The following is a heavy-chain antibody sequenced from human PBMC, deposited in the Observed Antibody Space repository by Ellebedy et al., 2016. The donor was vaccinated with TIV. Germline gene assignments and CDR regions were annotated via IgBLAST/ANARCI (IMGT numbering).Heavy chain of an antibody. CDR1: GGSVSDHGYH. J-gene: IGHJ6*02. CDR2: ISYIGTT. CDR3: AGGTHYYYGWDV. Sequence: SETLSLXXSVSGGSVSDHGYHWAWIRQSPGEGLECIGNISYIGTTYYNPSLKSRFTISVDTSKNHFSLIVTSLTTADTAVYFCAGGTHYYYGWDVWGQGTTVIVS. V-gene: IGHV4-61*03.